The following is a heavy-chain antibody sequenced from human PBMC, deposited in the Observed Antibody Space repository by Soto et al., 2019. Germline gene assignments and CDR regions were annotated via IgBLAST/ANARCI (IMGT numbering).Heavy chain of an antibody. V-gene: IGHV1-18*01. CDR3: ARDRNHGLDN. D-gene: IGHD1-1*01. CDR2: ISADSGNT. Sequence: QVQLVQSGAEVKKPGASVKVSCKASGYTFTKNGISWVRQAPGQGLEWMGWISADSGNTNYAQKFQGRITMTTETSTTTAYMELRSLKSDDTAVYYCARDRNHGLDNWGQGTLVTVSS. J-gene: IGHJ4*02. CDR1: GYTFTKNG.